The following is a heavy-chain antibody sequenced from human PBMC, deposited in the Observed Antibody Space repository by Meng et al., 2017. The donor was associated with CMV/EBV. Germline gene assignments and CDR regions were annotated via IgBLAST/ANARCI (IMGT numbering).Heavy chain of an antibody. V-gene: IGHV3-23*01. CDR1: GFTFSSYA. CDR2: ISGSGGTT. D-gene: IGHD2-2*01. J-gene: IGHJ3*02. CDR3: ARNYVPAAISGDAFDI. Sequence: GESLKISCAASGFTFSSYAMSWVRQASGQGLEWVLFISGSGGTTYYADSVEGRFTISRDNAKNSLYLQMNSLRAEDTAVYYCARNYVPAAISGDAFDIWGQGTMVTVSS.